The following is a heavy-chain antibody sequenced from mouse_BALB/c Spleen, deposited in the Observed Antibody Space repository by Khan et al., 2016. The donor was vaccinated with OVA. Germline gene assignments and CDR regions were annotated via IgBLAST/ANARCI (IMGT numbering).Heavy chain of an antibody. CDR1: GYTFTSYW. V-gene: IGHV1-61*01. J-gene: IGHJ3*01. CDR2: IDPSDSET. D-gene: IGHD2-2*01. CDR3: ARREKYGYDPSWFAY. Sequence: QVQLQQPGAELVRPGASVKLSCKASGYTFTSYWMNWVKQRPGQGLEWIGMIDPSDSETHYNQIFKDKATLTVDKSSSTAYMQLSSLTSADSAVYYCARREKYGYDPSWFAYWGQGTLVTVSA.